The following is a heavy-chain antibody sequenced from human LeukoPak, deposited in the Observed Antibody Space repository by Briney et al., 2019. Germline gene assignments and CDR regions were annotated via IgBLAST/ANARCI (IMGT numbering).Heavy chain of an antibody. J-gene: IGHJ4*02. V-gene: IGHV4-34*01. CDR1: GGSFSGYY. CDR3: ARHEFASPFDS. Sequence: SETLSLTCAVYGGSFSGYYWSWICQPPGKGLEWIGEINHSGSTNYNPSLKSRVTISVDTSKNQLSLNLRSVTAADTAVYYCARHEFASPFDSWGQGTLVTVSS. D-gene: IGHD2-21*01. CDR2: INHSGST.